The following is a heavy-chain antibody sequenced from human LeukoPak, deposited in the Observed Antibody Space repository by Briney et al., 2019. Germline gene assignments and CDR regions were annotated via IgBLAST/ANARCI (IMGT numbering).Heavy chain of an antibody. J-gene: IGHJ4*02. D-gene: IGHD3-22*01. CDR1: GYSFTSYW. Sequence: GESLKISCKGSGYSFTSYWIGWVRQMLGKGLEWMGIIYPGDSDTRYSPSFQGQVTISADKSISTAYLQWSSLKASDTAMYYCARPNYYYDSSGSAPFDYWGQGTLVTVSS. V-gene: IGHV5-51*01. CDR3: ARPNYYYDSSGSAPFDY. CDR2: IYPGDSDT.